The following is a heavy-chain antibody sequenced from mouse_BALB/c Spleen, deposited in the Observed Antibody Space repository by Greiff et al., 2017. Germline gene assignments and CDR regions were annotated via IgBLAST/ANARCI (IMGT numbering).Heavy chain of an antibody. CDR1: GFTFSSYA. V-gene: IGHV5-6-5*01. J-gene: IGHJ4*01. Sequence: EVQVVESGGGLVKPGGSLKLSCAASGFTFSSYAMSWVRQTPEKRLEWVASISSGGSTYYPDSVKGRFTISRDNARNILYLQMSSLRSEDTAMYYCARDIYYDYYYAMDYWGQGTSVTVSS. CDR2: ISSGGST. D-gene: IGHD2-4*01. CDR3: ARDIYYDYYYAMDY.